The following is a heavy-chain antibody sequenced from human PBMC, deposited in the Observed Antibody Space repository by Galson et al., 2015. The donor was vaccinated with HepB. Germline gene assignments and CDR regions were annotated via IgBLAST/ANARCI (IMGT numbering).Heavy chain of an antibody. CDR1: GFTFSYYA. Sequence: SLRLSCAASGFTFSYYAMAWVRQAPGKGLEWISAITPSGDNTYSADSMKGRFFISRDNSRNIVFLQMNSLRVDDAAVYYCAREMAIAAPAAFDFWGQGTLVTVSS. D-gene: IGHD6-25*01. J-gene: IGHJ4*02. CDR3: AREMAIAAPAAFDF. CDR2: ITPSGDNT. V-gene: IGHV3-23*01.